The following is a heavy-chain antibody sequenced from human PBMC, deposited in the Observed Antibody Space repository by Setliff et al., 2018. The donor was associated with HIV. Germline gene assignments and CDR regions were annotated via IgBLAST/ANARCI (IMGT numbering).Heavy chain of an antibody. J-gene: IGHJ3*02. CDR3: ARDRIEVIAETPHDVFDI. Sequence: SETLSLTCSVSGGSITGYWWSWIRQPAGKGLEWIGRIYTSGSTNYNPSLKGRVAMSVDTAKNQFSLKLTSVSAADTAVYFCARDRIEVIAETPHDVFDIWGRGTMVTVSS. V-gene: IGHV4-4*07. CDR1: GGSITGYW. D-gene: IGHD6-13*01. CDR2: IYTSGST.